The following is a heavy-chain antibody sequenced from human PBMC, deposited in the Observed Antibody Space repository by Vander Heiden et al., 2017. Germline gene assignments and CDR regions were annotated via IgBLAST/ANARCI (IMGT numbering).Heavy chain of an antibody. CDR1: GFTFTSYG. D-gene: IGHD3-22*01. V-gene: IGHV3-33*01. J-gene: IGHJ3*02. CDR3: ARDYRGGLIVDAFDI. CDR2: IWYDGSNK. Sequence: QVQLVESAGGVVQPGRSLRLSCAASGFTFTSYGMHWVRQAPGKGLEWVAVIWYDGSNKYYADSVKGRFTISRDNSKNTLYLQMNSLRAEDTAEYYCARDYRGGLIVDAFDIGGQGTMVTVSS.